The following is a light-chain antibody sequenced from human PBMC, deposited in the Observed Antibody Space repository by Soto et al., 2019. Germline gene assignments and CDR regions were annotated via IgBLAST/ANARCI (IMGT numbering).Light chain of an antibody. J-gene: IGKJ5*01. CDR3: QQYGSSIT. V-gene: IGKV3-20*01. CDR1: QSVSSNY. CDR2: DTS. Sequence: IVLTQSPDTLSLSPGERATLPCRASQSVSSNYLAWYQQKLGQAPRLLIYDTSNRATGIPARFSGSGSGTDFTLTISRLEPEDFAVYYCQQYGSSITFGQGTRLEIK.